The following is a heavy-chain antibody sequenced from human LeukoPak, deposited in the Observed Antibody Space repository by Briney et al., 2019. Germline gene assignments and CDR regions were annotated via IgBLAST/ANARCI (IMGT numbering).Heavy chain of an antibody. CDR3: ARDRGRWLQLGYFDY. V-gene: IGHV1-18*01. D-gene: IGHD5-24*01. Sequence: ASVKVSCKGSGYDFINYAITWVRQAPGQGLEWMGWISPFNGQTNYAQNLQGRVTMTIDRTTSTASMELRGLRSDDTGVYYCARDRGRWLQLGYFDYWGQGTLVTVSS. J-gene: IGHJ4*02. CDR2: ISPFNGQT. CDR1: GYDFINYA.